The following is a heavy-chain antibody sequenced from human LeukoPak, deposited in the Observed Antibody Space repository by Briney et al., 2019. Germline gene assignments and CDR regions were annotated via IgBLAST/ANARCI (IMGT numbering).Heavy chain of an antibody. J-gene: IGHJ4*02. D-gene: IGHD5-18*01. Sequence: GGSLRLSCAASRFTFSNYAMSWVRQAPGKGLEWVSAISGSGGSTYYADSVKGRFTISRDNSKNTLYLQMNSLRAEDTAVYYCAKDGEAMATGLFDYWGQGTLVTVSS. CDR1: RFTFSNYA. V-gene: IGHV3-23*01. CDR3: AKDGEAMATGLFDY. CDR2: ISGSGGST.